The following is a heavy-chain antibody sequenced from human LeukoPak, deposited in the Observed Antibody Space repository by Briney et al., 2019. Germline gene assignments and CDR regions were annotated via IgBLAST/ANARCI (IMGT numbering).Heavy chain of an antibody. V-gene: IGHV4-59*12. D-gene: IGHD5-24*01. Sequence: PSETLSLTCNVSGGSIRGYYWSWIRQPPGKGLEWIGYIYSSGSTNYNPSLKSRVTISVDTSKNQFSLKLSSVTAADTAVYYCARAGGMATISSCDDAFDIWGQGTMVTVSS. CDR1: GGSIRGYY. J-gene: IGHJ3*02. CDR2: IYSSGST. CDR3: ARAGGMATISSCDDAFDI.